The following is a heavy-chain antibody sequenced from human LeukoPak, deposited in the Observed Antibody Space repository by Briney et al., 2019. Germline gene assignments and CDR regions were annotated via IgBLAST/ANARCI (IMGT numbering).Heavy chain of an antibody. J-gene: IGHJ4*02. CDR3: ARDIGSWLEDGGDY. CDR2: ISAYNGNT. V-gene: IGHV1-18*01. CDR1: GYTFTNYG. D-gene: IGHD6-13*01. Sequence: GASVKVSCKASGYTFTNYGISWVRQAPGQGLEWVGWISAYNGNTNYAQKLQGRVTMTTDTSTSTAYMELRSLRSDDTAVYYCARDIGSWLEDGGDYWGQGTLVTVSS.